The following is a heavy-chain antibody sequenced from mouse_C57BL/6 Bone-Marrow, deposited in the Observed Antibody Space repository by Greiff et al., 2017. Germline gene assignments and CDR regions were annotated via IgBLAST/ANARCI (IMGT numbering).Heavy chain of an antibody. Sequence: EVQLVESGGGLVKPGGSLKLSCAASGFTFSSYAMSWVRQTPEKRLEWVATISDGGSYTYYPDNVKGRVTISRDNAKNNLYLQMSHLKSEDTAMYYCARAGPITERYAMDYWGQGTSVTVSS. D-gene: IGHD1-2*01. V-gene: IGHV5-4*01. CDR3: ARAGPITERYAMDY. CDR2: ISDGGSYT. CDR1: GFTFSSYA. J-gene: IGHJ4*01.